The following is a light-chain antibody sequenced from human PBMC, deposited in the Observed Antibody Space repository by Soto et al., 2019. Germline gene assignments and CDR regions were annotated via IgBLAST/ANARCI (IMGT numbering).Light chain of an antibody. CDR2: GPS. CDR3: QQYSISPWT. CDR1: QSVSSSF. V-gene: IGKV3-20*01. J-gene: IGKJ1*01. Sequence: EIVLTQSPGTLSLSPGERATLSCRASQSVSSSFLAWYQQKPGQAPRLLIYGPSSRATGIPDRFSGSGSGTDFNLTLSRLEPEDFAVYSCQQYSISPWTFGLGTKVEIK.